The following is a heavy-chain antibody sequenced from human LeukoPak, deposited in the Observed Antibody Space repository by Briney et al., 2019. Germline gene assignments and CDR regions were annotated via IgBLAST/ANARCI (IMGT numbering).Heavy chain of an antibody. J-gene: IGHJ3*02. CDR1: GFTFSSYW. CDR3: ARGGVGASTHAFDI. D-gene: IGHD1-26*01. Sequence: GRSLRLSCAASGFTFSSYWMTWVRQAPGKGLEWVANIKQDGSEKYYVASVKGRFTISRDNAKNSLFLQMNSLRAEDTAVYYCARGGVGASTHAFDIWGQGTMVTVSS. V-gene: IGHV3-7*01. CDR2: IKQDGSEK.